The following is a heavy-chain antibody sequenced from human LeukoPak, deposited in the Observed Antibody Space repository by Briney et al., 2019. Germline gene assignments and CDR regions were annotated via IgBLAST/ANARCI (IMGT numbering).Heavy chain of an antibody. V-gene: IGHV3-64D*08. CDR3: VTVGMTSIWSYLRFDP. CDR2: ITSNGGST. J-gene: IGHJ5*02. CDR1: GFTFSTNS. Sequence: PGGSLRLSCSASGFTFSTNSMHWVRQAPGKGLEFVSAITSNGGSTYCADSVKGRFTISRDNSKNTLYLQMSSLGAEDTAVYYCVTVGMTSIWSYLRFDPRGQGTLVSVSS. D-gene: IGHD1-26*01.